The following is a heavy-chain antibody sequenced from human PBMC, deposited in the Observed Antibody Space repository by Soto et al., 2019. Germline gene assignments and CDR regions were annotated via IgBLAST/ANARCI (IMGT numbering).Heavy chain of an antibody. Sequence: AVKVSCKPSGFTFSRSAVQWVRQARGQGLEWIGWIVIGGGNTKSAQNLQDRLTITRDMSTSTAYMELTSLRSEDTAVYYCAAELYSGRRCCSFDIWGQGTVVTVSS. J-gene: IGHJ3*02. CDR2: IVIGGGNT. CDR3: AAELYSGRRCCSFDI. CDR1: GFTFSRSA. V-gene: IGHV1-58*01. D-gene: IGHD2-21*01.